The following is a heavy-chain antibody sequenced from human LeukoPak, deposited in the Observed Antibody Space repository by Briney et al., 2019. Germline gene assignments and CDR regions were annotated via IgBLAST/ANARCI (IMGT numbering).Heavy chain of an antibody. CDR2: FSWNSGRI. V-gene: IGHV3-9*03. CDR3: AKDMCSSGCNFDY. CDR1: GFTFDDYA. D-gene: IGHD6-19*01. Sequence: GRSLILSCVASGFTFDDYAMHWVPQAPGKGLEWVSGFSWNSGRIGYADSVKGRFTISRDNAKNSLYLQMNSLRAEDMALYYCAKDMCSSGCNFDYWGQGTPVTVSS. J-gene: IGHJ4*02.